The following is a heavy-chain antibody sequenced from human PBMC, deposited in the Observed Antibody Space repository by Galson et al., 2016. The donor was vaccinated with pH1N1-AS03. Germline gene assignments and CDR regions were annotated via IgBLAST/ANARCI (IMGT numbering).Heavy chain of an antibody. V-gene: IGHV4-59*01. CDR3: TRGGTYSSSSPAYFGY. Sequence: SETLSLTCTVSGGSITNYYWTWIRQPPGKGLEWIGYIYYNGPANYNPSLNSRVTISADTSKKQFFLNLTSVTAADTAVYFCTRGGTYSSSSPAYFGYWGQGTRVTVSS. D-gene: IGHD6-6*01. CDR1: GGSITNYY. J-gene: IGHJ4*02. CDR2: IYYNGPA.